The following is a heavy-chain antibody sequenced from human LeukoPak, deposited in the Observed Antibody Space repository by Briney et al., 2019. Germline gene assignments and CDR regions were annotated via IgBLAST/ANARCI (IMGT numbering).Heavy chain of an antibody. CDR1: GGSISSYY. CDR2: IYYSGST. J-gene: IGHJ3*02. CDR3: ARENDSSGYYSRGAFDI. V-gene: IGHV4-59*01. Sequence: SETLSLTCTVSGGSISSYYWSWIRQPPGKGLEWIGYIYYSGSTNYNPSLKSRVTISVDTSKNQFSLKLSSVTAADTAVYYCARENDSSGYYSRGAFDIWGQGTMVTVPS. D-gene: IGHD3-22*01.